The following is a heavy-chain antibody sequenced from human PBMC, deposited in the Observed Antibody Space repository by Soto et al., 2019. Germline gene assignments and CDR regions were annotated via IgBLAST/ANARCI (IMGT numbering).Heavy chain of an antibody. V-gene: IGHV4-34*01. J-gene: IGHJ6*02. CDR3: ARMKARLGYCSSTSCSIYYYYGMDV. CDR1: GGSFSGYY. CDR2: INHSGST. Sequence: SETLSLTCAVYGGSFSGYYWSWIRQPPGKGLEWIGEINHSGSTNYNPSPKSRVTISVDTSKNQFSLKLSSVTAADTAVYYCARMKARLGYCSSTSCSIYYYYGMDVWAQGTTVTV. D-gene: IGHD2-2*01.